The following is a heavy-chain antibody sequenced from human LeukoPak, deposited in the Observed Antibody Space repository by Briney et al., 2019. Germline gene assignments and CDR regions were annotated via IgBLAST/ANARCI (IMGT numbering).Heavy chain of an antibody. CDR3: ATSYTSVDILTGYYLDY. Sequence: ASVKVSCKASGYTFTGYYMHWVRQAPGQGLEWMGWINPNSGGTNYAQKFQGRVTMTRDTSISTAYMELSRLRSDDTAVYYCATSYTSVDILTGYYLDYWGQGTLVTVS. CDR2: INPNSGGT. J-gene: IGHJ4*02. D-gene: IGHD3-9*01. V-gene: IGHV1-2*02. CDR1: GYTFTGYY.